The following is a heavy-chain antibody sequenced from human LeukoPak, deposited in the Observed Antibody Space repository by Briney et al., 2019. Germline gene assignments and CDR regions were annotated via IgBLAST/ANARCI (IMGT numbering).Heavy chain of an antibody. CDR1: GGSFSGYY. V-gene: IGHV4-34*01. D-gene: IGHD3-22*01. Sequence: SGTLSLTCAVYGGSFSGYYWSWIRQPPGKGLEWIGEINHSGSINYNPSLKSRVTISVDTSKNQFSLKLSSVTAADTAVYYCARGRSYFYSYDSSGGFDPWGQGTLVTVSS. CDR2: INHSGSI. J-gene: IGHJ5*02. CDR3: ARGRSYFYSYDSSGGFDP.